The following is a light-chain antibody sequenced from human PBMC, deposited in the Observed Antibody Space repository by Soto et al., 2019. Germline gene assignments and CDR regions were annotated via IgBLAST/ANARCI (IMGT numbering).Light chain of an antibody. V-gene: IGLV1-40*01. CDR3: QSYDSSHYV. CDR2: GSG. J-gene: IGLJ1*01. CDR1: SSNIGAGYD. Sequence: QSVLTQPPSVSGAPGQTVTISCTGSSSNIGAGYDVHWYQQLPGTAPKLLIYGSGNRPSGVPDRFSGSKSGTSASLAITGLQAEDEADYYCQSYDSSHYVFGTGTKVTVL.